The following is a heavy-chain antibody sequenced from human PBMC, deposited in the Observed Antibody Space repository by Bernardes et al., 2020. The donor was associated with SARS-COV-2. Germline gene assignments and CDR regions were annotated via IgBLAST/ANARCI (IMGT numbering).Heavy chain of an antibody. CDR3: AGWGSGNY. V-gene: IGHV3-7*02. J-gene: IGHJ4*02. CDR2: ITPDWSSK. Sequence: GGALGPPRSAPGFALCTLLINWVPQTPGEGVGGGAHITPDWSSKTYVDSVKGRFTVSRDNAKNSLSLQMNSLRPEDAAVYYCAGWGSGNYWGQGALVTVSS. D-gene: IGHD2-21*01. CDR1: GFALCTLL.